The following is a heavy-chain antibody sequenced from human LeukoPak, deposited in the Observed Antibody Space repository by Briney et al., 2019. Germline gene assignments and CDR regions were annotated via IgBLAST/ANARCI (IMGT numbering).Heavy chain of an antibody. D-gene: IGHD1-1*01. Sequence: ASVKVSCKASGFTFTSSAMQWVRQARGQRLEWIGWIVVGSGNTNYAQKFQERVTITRDMSTSTAYMELSSLRSEDTAVYYCARDSDGSTRNYGMDVWGQGTTVTVSS. J-gene: IGHJ6*02. CDR2: IVVGSGNT. V-gene: IGHV1-58*02. CDR1: GFTFTSSA. CDR3: ARDSDGSTRNYGMDV.